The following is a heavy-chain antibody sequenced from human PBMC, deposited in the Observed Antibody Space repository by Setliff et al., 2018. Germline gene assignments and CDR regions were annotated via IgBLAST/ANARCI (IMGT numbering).Heavy chain of an antibody. D-gene: IGHD3-3*01. Sequence: PSETLSLTCTVSGGPINSDRYYWGWIRQPPGKGLEWIGSMYSSGSTYYNPSLRSRVTISVDTSQNQFSLKLCSVTAADTAAYYCASHPRATIFGVVAFDYWGQGILVTVSS. CDR2: MYSSGST. CDR1: GGPINSDRYY. CDR3: ASHPRATIFGVVAFDY. V-gene: IGHV4-39*01. J-gene: IGHJ4*02.